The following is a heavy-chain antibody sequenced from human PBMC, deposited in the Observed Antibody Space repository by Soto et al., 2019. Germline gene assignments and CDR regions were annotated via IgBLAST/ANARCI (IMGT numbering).Heavy chain of an antibody. D-gene: IGHD2-8*01. CDR3: ARDKGCTDSVSYGDFEK. CDR2: ISSSSSMI. CDR1: GVTFSSYS. Sequence: WGSLRLSCAASGVTFSSYSMNWVRQGPGKGLEWVSYISSSSSMIYYADSVKGRFTISRDNAKNSLYLQMNSLRAEDTAVYYCARDKGCTDSVSYGDFEKWGQGTMDKISS. J-gene: IGHJ4*03. V-gene: IGHV3-48*01.